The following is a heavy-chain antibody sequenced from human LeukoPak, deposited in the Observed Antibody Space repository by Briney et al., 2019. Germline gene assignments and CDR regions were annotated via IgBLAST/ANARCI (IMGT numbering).Heavy chain of an antibody. J-gene: IGHJ6*02. D-gene: IGHD2-2*01. Sequence: GGSLRLSCAASGFTVSSKYMSWVRQAPGKGLEWVSVIYSGGSTYYADSVKGRFTISRDNSKNTLYLQMNSLRAEDTAVYYCARDRGYCSSTSCSYYYYGMDVWGQGTTVTVSS. CDR1: GFTVSSKY. CDR2: IYSGGST. V-gene: IGHV3-53*01. CDR3: ARDRGYCSSTSCSYYYYGMDV.